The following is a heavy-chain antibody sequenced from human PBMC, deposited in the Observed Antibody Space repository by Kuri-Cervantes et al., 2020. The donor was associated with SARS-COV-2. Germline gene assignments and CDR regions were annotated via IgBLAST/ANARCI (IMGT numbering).Heavy chain of an antibody. J-gene: IGHJ5*02. CDR3: AREGLLWFGELKDPAGFDP. V-gene: IGHV1-69*13. CDR1: GYTFTSYG. CDR2: IIPIFGTA. Sequence: SVKVSCKASGYTFTSYGISWVRQAPGQGLEWMGGIIPIFGTANYAQKFQGRVTITADESTSTAYMEPSSLRSDDTAVYYCAREGLLWFGELKDPAGFDPWGQGTLVTVSS. D-gene: IGHD3-10*01.